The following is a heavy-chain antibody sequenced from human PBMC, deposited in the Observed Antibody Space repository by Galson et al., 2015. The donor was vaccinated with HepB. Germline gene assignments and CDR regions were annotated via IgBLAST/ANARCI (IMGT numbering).Heavy chain of an antibody. Sequence: LRLSCAASGFTFSSYAMSWVRQAPGKGLEWVSAISGSGGSTYYADSVKGRFTISRDNSKNTLYLQMNSLRAEDTAVYYCAHGRAVAGTGAFDIWGQGTMVTVSS. J-gene: IGHJ3*02. D-gene: IGHD6-19*01. CDR1: GFTFSSYA. CDR2: ISGSGGST. V-gene: IGHV3-23*01. CDR3: AHGRAVAGTGAFDI.